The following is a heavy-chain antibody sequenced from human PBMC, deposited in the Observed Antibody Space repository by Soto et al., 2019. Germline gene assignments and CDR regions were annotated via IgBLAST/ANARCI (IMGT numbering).Heavy chain of an antibody. V-gene: IGHV5-51*01. CDR3: ASTGATYYDILTGYPAAFDI. CDR1: GYSFTSYW. J-gene: IGHJ3*02. CDR2: IYPGDSDT. D-gene: IGHD3-9*01. Sequence: GEPLKISCKGSGYSFTSYWIGWVRQMPGKGLEWMGIIYPGDSDTRYSPSFQGQVTISADKSISTAYLQWSSLKASDTAMYYCASTGATYYDILTGYPAAFDIWGQGTMVTVSS.